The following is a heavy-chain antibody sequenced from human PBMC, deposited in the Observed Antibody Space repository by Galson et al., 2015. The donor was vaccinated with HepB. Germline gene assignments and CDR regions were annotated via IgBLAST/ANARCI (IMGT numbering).Heavy chain of an antibody. CDR3: TTGSGYYYDSSGYDWYFDL. D-gene: IGHD3-22*01. CDR2: IKSKTDGGTT. Sequence: SLRLSCAASGFTFSNAWMSWVRQAPGKGLEWVGRIKSKTDGGTTDYAAPVKGRFTISRDDSKNTLYLQMNSLKTEDTAVYYCTTGSGYYYDSSGYDWYFDLWGRGTLVTVSS. V-gene: IGHV3-15*01. CDR1: GFTFSNAW. J-gene: IGHJ2*01.